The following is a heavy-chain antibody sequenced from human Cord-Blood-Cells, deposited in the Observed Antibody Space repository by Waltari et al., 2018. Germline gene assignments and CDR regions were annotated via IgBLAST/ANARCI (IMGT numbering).Heavy chain of an antibody. D-gene: IGHD3-22*01. J-gene: IGHJ4*02. CDR3: ARSLVNDSSGYSD. CDR1: GFSLSTSGMR. CDR2: IDWDDDK. Sequence: QVTLKESGPALVKPTQTLTLTCTFSGFSLSTSGMRVSWIRQPPGKALEWLARIDWDDDKFYSTSLKTSLTISKHTSKNQVVLTMTNIDPVDTATYYCARSLVNDSSGYSDWGQGTLVTVSS. V-gene: IGHV2-70*04.